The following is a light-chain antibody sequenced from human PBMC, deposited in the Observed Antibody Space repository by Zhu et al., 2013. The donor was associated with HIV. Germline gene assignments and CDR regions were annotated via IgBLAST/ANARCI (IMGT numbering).Light chain of an antibody. V-gene: IGLV2-8*01. CDR3: SSYAGNNNLI. Sequence: QSALTQPPSASGSPGQSVTISCTGTSSDVGGYTSVSWYQQHPGRAPKLIIYEVTKRPSGVPDRFSASKSGNMASLTVSGLQAEDEADYYCSSYAGNNNLIFGGGTKLTVL. CDR1: SSDVGGYTS. J-gene: IGLJ2*01. CDR2: EVT.